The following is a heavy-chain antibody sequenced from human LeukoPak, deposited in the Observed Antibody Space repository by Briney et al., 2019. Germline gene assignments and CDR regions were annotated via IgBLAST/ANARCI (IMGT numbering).Heavy chain of an antibody. CDR1: GVTISSYY. J-gene: IGHJ4*02. V-gene: IGHV4-38-2*02. CDR2: IYHSGST. Sequence: SETLSLTGTVSGVTISSYYWSWIRHPPGNEREWCVSIYHSGSTYDNPSLKRLVTISVDTSKNQFSLKLSPVTAADTAVYYCARDLYYYDRSGYLDYWGQGTLVTVSS. D-gene: IGHD3-22*01. CDR3: ARDLYYYDRSGYLDY.